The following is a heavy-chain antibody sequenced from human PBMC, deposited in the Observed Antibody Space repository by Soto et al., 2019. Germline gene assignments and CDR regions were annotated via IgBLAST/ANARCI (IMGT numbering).Heavy chain of an antibody. V-gene: IGHV4-38-2*02. CDR2: IYHSGST. D-gene: IGHD1-26*01. J-gene: IGHJ4*02. CDR1: GYSISSGYY. CDR3: ARDNLWYGAYYY. Sequence: PSETLSLTCAVSGYSISSGYYWGWIRQPPGKGLEWIGSIYHSGSTYYNPSLKSRVTISVDTSKNQFSLKLSSVTAADTAVYYCARDNLWYGAYYYWGQGTLVTVSS.